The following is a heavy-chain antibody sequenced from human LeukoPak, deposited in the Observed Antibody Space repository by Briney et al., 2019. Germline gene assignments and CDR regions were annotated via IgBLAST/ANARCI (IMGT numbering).Heavy chain of an antibody. Sequence: PSQTLSLTCTVSGGSISSGDYYWSWIRQPPGKGLEWIGYIYYSGSTYYNPSLKSRVTISVDTSKNQFSLKLSSVAAADTAVYFCARVXPDYGGNSRAFDIWGQGTMVTVSS. CDR3: ARVXPDYGGNSRAFDI. D-gene: IGHD4-23*01. CDR2: IYYSGST. CDR1: GGSISSGDYY. J-gene: IGHJ3*02. V-gene: IGHV4-30-4*08.